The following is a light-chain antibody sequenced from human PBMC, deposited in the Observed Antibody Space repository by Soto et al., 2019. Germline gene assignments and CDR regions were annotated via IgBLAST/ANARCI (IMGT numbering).Light chain of an antibody. CDR1: EFIHSF. J-gene: IGKJ1*01. V-gene: IGKV1-39*01. CDR3: QQSFRTPET. Sequence: DIQMSQSPFSLSASVGDRVSITCRASEFIHSFLNWYQQKPGKAPNLLVYGASHLHSGVPSRFSGSGSGTEFTLTISSLQVEDFATYYCQQSFRTPETFGQGTKVEI. CDR2: GAS.